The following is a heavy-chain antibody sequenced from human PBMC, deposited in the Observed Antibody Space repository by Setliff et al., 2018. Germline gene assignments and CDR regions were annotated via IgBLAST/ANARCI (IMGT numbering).Heavy chain of an antibody. D-gene: IGHD3-10*01. CDR3: AKNGFGVVALGVNNWFDP. CDR1: GFTFSSYG. J-gene: IGHJ5*02. CDR2: IWYDGSNK. V-gene: IGHV3-33*06. Sequence: GGSLRLSCAASGFTFSSYGMHWVRQAPGKGLEWVAVIWYDGSNKYYADSVKGRFTISRDNSKNTLYLQMNSLRAEDTAVYYCAKNGFGVVALGVNNWFDPWGQGTLVTVS.